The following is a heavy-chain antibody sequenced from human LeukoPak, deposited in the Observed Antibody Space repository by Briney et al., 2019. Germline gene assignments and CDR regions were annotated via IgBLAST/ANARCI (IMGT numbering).Heavy chain of an antibody. CDR1: GFTFSSYA. CDR3: ARQQDTTNPGY. D-gene: IGHD5-18*01. J-gene: IGHJ4*02. CDR2: ISSNGGST. V-gene: IGHV3-64*01. Sequence: GGSLRLSCAASGFTFSSYAMHWVRQAPGKGLEYVSVISSNGGSTYYANSVKGRFTISRDNSKNTLYLQMNGLRAEDTAVYYCARQQDTTNPGYWGQGTLVAVSS.